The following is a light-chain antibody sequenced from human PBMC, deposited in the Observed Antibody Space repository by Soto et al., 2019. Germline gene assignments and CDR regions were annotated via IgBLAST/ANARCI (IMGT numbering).Light chain of an antibody. Sequence: QSALTQPASVSGSPGQSITISCTGTSSDVGGYNYVSWYQHHPGKAPKLMIYNVSNRPSGVSNRFSGSKSGNTASLTISGLQAEDEGHYYCSSFTSTNTVLFGGGTKLTVL. CDR1: SSDVGGYNY. CDR2: NVS. J-gene: IGLJ2*01. V-gene: IGLV2-14*03. CDR3: SSFTSTNTVL.